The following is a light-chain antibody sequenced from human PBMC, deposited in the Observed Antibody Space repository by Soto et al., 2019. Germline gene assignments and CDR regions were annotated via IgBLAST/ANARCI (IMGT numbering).Light chain of an antibody. CDR3: SSYTSGSTRVV. J-gene: IGLJ2*01. CDR1: SSDVGGYNY. Sequence: QSALTQPASVSGSPGQSITISCTGTSSDVGGYNYVSWYQQHPGKAPKVMIYDVSKRPSGISNRFSGSKSGNTASLTISRLQVEDEADYYCSSYTSGSTRVVFGGGTKLTVL. CDR2: DVS. V-gene: IGLV2-14*03.